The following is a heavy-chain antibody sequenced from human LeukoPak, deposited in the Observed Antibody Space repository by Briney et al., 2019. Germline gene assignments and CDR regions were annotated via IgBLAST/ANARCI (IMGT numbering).Heavy chain of an antibody. CDR3: ARTYDYLWNYLDC. V-gene: IGHV1-2*02. D-gene: IGHD4-11*01. CDR1: GYTFTGYY. J-gene: IGHJ4*02. CDR2: INPNGGGT. Sequence: VASVKVSCKASGYTFTGYYVHWVRQAPGQGLEWMGWINPNGGGTNYAQKLQGRVTMTRDTSISTAYMELSGLRSDDTAVYFCARTYDYLWNYLDCWGQGTLVTVSS.